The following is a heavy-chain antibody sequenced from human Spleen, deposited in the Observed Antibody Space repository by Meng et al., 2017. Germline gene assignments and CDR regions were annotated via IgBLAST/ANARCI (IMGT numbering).Heavy chain of an antibody. Sequence: SETLSLTCVVSGGSFSDYYWSWIRQPPGKGLEWIGEINHSGSTNYNPSLESRATISVDTSQNNLSLKLSSVTAADSAVYYCARGPTTMAHDFDYWGQGTLVTGS. CDR2: INHSGST. J-gene: IGHJ4*02. CDR1: GGSFSDYY. CDR3: ARGPTTMAHDFDY. D-gene: IGHD4-11*01. V-gene: IGHV4-34*01.